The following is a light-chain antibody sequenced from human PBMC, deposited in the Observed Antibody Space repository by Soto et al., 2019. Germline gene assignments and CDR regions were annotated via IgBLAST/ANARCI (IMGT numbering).Light chain of an antibody. Sequence: QSVLTQPASVSGSPGQSITISCTGTSSDVGGYNYVSWYQQHPGKAPKLMIYDVSDRPSGVSNRFSGSKSGNTASLTISGLQAEDEADYYCGSYTSSSPHHFVFGTGTKVTVL. CDR2: DVS. V-gene: IGLV2-14*01. CDR1: SSDVGGYNY. J-gene: IGLJ1*01. CDR3: GSYTSSSPHHFV.